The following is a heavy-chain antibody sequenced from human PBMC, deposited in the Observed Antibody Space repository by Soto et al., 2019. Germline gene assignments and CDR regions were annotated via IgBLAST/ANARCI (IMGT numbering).Heavy chain of an antibody. CDR2: ISAYNGNT. V-gene: IGHV1-18*04. CDR3: ARQKYYYDTSGYFMPDY. D-gene: IGHD3-22*01. J-gene: IGHJ4*02. CDR1: GYLFTSYG. Sequence: XSVKVSCKASGYLFTSYGIIWVRQAPEQGLEWMGWISAYNGNTNYPQKFQGRVTMTTDISTSTAYMELRSLRSDDTAVYYCARQKYYYDTSGYFMPDYWGQGTQVTVSS.